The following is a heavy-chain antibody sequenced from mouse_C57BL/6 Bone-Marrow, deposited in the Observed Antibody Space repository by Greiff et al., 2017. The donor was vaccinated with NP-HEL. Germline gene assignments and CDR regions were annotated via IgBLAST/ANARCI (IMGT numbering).Heavy chain of an antibody. Sequence: VQLQQSGPGLVAPSPCLSISCTVSGFSFTSYSISWVRQPPGQGLEWLGVIWTGGGTNYNSALNSSLSISKDNSNSQVFLKMNSLQTDDTARYYGARKTTTVVFDYGGQGTTLTVSS. CDR3: ARKTTTVVFDY. V-gene: IGHV2-9-1*01. J-gene: IGHJ2*01. CDR1: GFSFTSYS. CDR2: IWTGGGT. D-gene: IGHD1-1*01.